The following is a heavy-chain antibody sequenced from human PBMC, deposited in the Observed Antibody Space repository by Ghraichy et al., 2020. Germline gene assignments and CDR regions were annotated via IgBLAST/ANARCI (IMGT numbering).Heavy chain of an antibody. Sequence: LSLTCAASGFTFSSYDMHWVRQATGKGLEWVSAIGTAGDPYYPGSVKGRFTISRENAKNSLYLQMNSLRAGDTAVYYCARSRGYCSSTSCYLYYGMDVWGQGTTVTVSS. CDR2: IGTAGDP. CDR3: ARSRGYCSSTSCYLYYGMDV. V-gene: IGHV3-13*05. D-gene: IGHD2-2*01. J-gene: IGHJ6*02. CDR1: GFTFSSYD.